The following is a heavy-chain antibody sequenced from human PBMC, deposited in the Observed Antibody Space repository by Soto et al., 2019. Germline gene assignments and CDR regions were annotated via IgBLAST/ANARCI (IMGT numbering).Heavy chain of an antibody. Sequence: EVQLVQSGAEVKKPGESLKISCKGSGYIFTNQWIGWVRQMPGKGLECMGIIYPGDSDTRYSPSFQGQVTISADKSISTAYLQWSSRKASESAIYYCARRVLRETHFDYWGQGTLVTVSS. V-gene: IGHV5-51*01. D-gene: IGHD3-10*02. CDR3: ARRVLRETHFDY. CDR2: IYPGDSDT. J-gene: IGHJ4*02. CDR1: GYIFTNQW.